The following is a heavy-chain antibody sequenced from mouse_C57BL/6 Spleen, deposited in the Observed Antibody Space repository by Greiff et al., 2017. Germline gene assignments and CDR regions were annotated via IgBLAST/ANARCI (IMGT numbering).Heavy chain of an antibody. CDR1: GFSLTSYG. V-gene: IGHV2-6*01. CDR2: IWGVGST. CDR3: ASGGLRLAY. Sequence: VKLQESGPGLVAPSQSLSITCTVSGFSLTSYGVDWVRQSPGKGLEWLGVIWGVGSTNNNSAIKSRLSISKDNSKSQVFLKMNSLHTDDTAMYYCASGGLRLAYWGQGTLVTVSA. D-gene: IGHD2-4*01. J-gene: IGHJ3*01.